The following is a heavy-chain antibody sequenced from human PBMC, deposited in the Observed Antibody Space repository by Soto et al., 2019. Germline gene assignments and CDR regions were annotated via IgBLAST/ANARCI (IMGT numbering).Heavy chain of an antibody. J-gene: IGHJ6*02. CDR2: ITPSGGTT. Sequence: QVQLVQSGAEVKKPGASVKVSCRASGYTFTNYFMHWVRQAPGQGLEWMGVITPSGGTTHYAQKFQGRVTMTTNTSTSTVYIVMSSLRPEDTAVYYCARGTTMVRGLRDGMDVWGQGTTVTVSS. CDR1: GYTFTNYF. V-gene: IGHV1-46*01. CDR3: ARGTTMVRGLRDGMDV. D-gene: IGHD3-10*01.